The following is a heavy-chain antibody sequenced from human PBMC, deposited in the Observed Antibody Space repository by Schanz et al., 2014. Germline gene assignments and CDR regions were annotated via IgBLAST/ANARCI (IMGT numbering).Heavy chain of an antibody. D-gene: IGHD3-10*01. CDR3: AKGRFGELSAFDI. CDR1: GFSFGTYA. V-gene: IGHV3-23*01. J-gene: IGHJ3*02. Sequence: EVHLLESGGGLVQPGGSLRLSCAASGFSFGTYAMSWVRQAPGKGLLWVSSISGTGGDDTYYADSVKDRFTISRDNSKNTLYLQMNSLRAEDTAVYYCAKGRFGELSAFDIWGQGTMVTVSS. CDR2: ISGTGGDDT.